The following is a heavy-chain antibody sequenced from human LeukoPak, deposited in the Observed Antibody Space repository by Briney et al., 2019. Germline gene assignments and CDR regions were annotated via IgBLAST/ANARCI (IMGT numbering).Heavy chain of an antibody. CDR3: ATAYSSGFNNWFDP. V-gene: IGHV1-24*01. CDR1: GYTLTELS. Sequence: ASVTVSCKVSGYTLTELSMHWVRQAPGKGLEWMGGFDPEDGETIYAQKFQGRVTMTEDTSTDTAYMELSSLRSEDTAVYYCATAYSSGFNNWFDPWGQGTLVTVSS. J-gene: IGHJ5*02. D-gene: IGHD6-19*01. CDR2: FDPEDGET.